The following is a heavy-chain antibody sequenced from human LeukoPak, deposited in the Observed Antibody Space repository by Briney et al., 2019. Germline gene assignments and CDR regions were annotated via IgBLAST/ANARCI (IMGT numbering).Heavy chain of an antibody. D-gene: IGHD5-18*01. CDR2: ISRTI. V-gene: IGHV3-48*01. Sequence: PGGSLRLSCAASGFTFSSYSMNWVRQAPGKGLEWVSYISRTIYYADSVKGRFTISRDNAKNSLYLQMNSLRAEDTAVYYCARDRSTAMAKNDAFDIWGQGTMVTVSS. CDR3: ARDRSTAMAKNDAFDI. J-gene: IGHJ3*02. CDR1: GFTFSSYS.